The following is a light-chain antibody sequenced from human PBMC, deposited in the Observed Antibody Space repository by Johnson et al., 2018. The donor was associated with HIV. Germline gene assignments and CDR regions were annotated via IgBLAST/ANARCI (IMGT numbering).Light chain of an antibody. V-gene: IGLV1-51*01. Sequence: QSVLTQSPSVSAAPGQKVTISCSGSSSNIGNNYVSWYQQLPGTAPKLLIYDNNKQPSGIPDRFSGSKSGTSATLGITGLQTGDEADYYCGTWDSGLSGGLYLFGTGTKVTVL. CDR1: SSNIGNNY. CDR2: DNN. CDR3: GTWDSGLSGGLYL. J-gene: IGLJ1*01.